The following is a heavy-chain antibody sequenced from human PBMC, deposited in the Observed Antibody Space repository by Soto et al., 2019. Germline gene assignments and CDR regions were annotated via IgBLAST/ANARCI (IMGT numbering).Heavy chain of an antibody. V-gene: IGHV4-39*01. CDR3: ARRRIVVTTNFDY. J-gene: IGHJ4*02. D-gene: IGHD1-26*01. CDR2: IFHTGST. Sequence: SETLSLTCNVSGGSISSSSYYWGWIRQPPGKGLEWIGLIFHTGSTYYNPSLKSRVTISVDTSKIQFSLKLSSVTATDTAVYYCARRRIVVTTNFDYWGQGTLVTVSS. CDR1: GGSISSSSYY.